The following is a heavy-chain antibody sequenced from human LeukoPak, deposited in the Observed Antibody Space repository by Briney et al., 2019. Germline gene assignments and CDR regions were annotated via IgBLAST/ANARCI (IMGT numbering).Heavy chain of an antibody. Sequence: GGSLRFSCAASGFTFSSYAMHRVRQAPGKGLEWVAVISYDGSNKYYADSVKGRFTISRDNSKNTLYLQMNSLRAEDTAVYYCARKGYSGSSYDYWGQGTLVTVSS. CDR1: GFTFSSYA. J-gene: IGHJ4*02. CDR3: ARKGYSGSSYDY. D-gene: IGHD1-26*01. CDR2: ISYDGSNK. V-gene: IGHV3-30*01.